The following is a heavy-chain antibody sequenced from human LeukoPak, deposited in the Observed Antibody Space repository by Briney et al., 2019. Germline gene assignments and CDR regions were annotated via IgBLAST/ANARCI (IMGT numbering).Heavy chain of an antibody. J-gene: IGHJ6*03. D-gene: IGHD3-16*01. Sequence: GGSLRLPCAASGFTFSIDGMNWVRQAPGKGLEWVSSISPDSGFIPQPDSVKGRFTISRDNSKNTLYLQMNSLGAEDTAVYYCAKDDTLLGDYYMDVWGKGTTVTVSS. CDR1: GFTFSIDG. CDR3: AKDDTLLGDYYMDV. V-gene: IGHV3-21*01. CDR2: ISPDSGFI.